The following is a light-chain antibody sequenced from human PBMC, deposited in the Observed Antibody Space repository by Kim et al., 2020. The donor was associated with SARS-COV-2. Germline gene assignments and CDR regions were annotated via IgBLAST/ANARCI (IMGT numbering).Light chain of an antibody. Sequence: GQKVTISCSGSSSNIRNNDVSWYQQLPGTAPKLLIYDNNKRPSGIPDRFSGSKSGTSATLGITGLQTGDDADYYCGAWDSSLSAYVFGTGTKVTVL. CDR3: GAWDSSLSAYV. V-gene: IGLV1-51*01. CDR2: DNN. CDR1: SSNIRNND. J-gene: IGLJ1*01.